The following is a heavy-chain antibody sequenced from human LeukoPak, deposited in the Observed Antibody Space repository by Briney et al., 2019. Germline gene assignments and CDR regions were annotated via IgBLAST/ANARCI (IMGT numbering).Heavy chain of an antibody. CDR1: EFSVGSNY. J-gene: IGHJ4*02. D-gene: IGHD3-10*01. Sequence: GGSLRLSCAASEFSVGSNYMTWVRQAPGKGLEWVANIKQDGSEKYYVDSVKGRFTIPRDNAKNSLYLQMNRLRAEDTAVYYCAREGSQSASATYPGNDWGQGTLVTVSS. CDR3: AREGSQSASATYPGND. CDR2: IKQDGSEK. V-gene: IGHV3-7*01.